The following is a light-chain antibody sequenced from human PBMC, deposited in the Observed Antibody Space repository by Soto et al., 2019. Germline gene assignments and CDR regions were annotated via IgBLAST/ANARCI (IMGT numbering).Light chain of an antibody. Sequence: DIHMTQSPSSVSESVDDRVTITCRASQSISSWLAWYQQKPGKAPKLLIYAASSLQSGVPSRFSGSGSGTDFTLSISSLQPEDFATYYCQQSYSTPRTFGQGTMVDVK. CDR2: AAS. J-gene: IGKJ1*01. V-gene: IGKV1-12*01. CDR1: QSISSW. CDR3: QQSYSTPRT.